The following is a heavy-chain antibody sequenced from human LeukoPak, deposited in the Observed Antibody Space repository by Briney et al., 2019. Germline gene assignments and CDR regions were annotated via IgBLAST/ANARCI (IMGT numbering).Heavy chain of an antibody. CDR3: ARGPRGGPFDY. V-gene: IGHV4-59*01. CDR2: ICYSGNT. Sequence: SETLSLTCTVSGGSISSNYWSWIRQPPGKGLEWIGYICYSGNTNYNPSLKSRVTISVDTSKNQFFLKLSSVTAADTALYYCARGPRGGPFDYWGQGTLVTVSS. J-gene: IGHJ4*02. CDR1: GGSISSNY. D-gene: IGHD3-16*01.